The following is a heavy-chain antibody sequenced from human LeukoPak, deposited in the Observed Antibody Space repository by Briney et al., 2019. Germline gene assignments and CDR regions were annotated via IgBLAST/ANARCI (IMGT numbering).Heavy chain of an antibody. CDR1: GGSISSYY. Sequence: SETLSLTCTVSGGSISSYYWSWIRRPPGKGLEWIGYIYYSGSTNYNPSLKSRVTISVDTSKNQFSLKLSSVTAADTAVYYCARGTRNYYMDVWGKGTTATVSS. CDR3: ARGTRNYYMDV. J-gene: IGHJ6*03. D-gene: IGHD1-14*01. V-gene: IGHV4-59*01. CDR2: IYYSGST.